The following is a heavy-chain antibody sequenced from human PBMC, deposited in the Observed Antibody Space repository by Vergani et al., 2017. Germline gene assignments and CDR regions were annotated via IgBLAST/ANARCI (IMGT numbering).Heavy chain of an antibody. CDR2: IIPIFGIA. V-gene: IGHV1-69*17. J-gene: IGHJ4*02. D-gene: IGHD6-19*01. CDR3: ARGRGYSSGWSSQYYFDY. CDR1: GGTFSSYA. Sequence: QVQLVQSGAEVKKPGSSVKVSCKASGGTFSSYAISWVRQAPGQGLEWMGGIIPIFGIANYAQKFQGRVTITADKSTSTAYMELGSLRSEDTAVYYCARGRGYSSGWSSQYYFDYWGQGTLVTVSS.